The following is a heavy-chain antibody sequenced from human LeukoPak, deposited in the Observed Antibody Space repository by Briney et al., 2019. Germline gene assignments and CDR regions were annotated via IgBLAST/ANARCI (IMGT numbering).Heavy chain of an antibody. Sequence: GGSLRLSCAASGFTFSSYSMNWVRQAPGKGLEWVSSISSSSSYIYYADSVKGRFTISRDNAKNSLYLQMNSLRAEDTAVYYCARGGYGGGYYYYMDVWGKGTTVTVSS. CDR2: ISSSSSYI. CDR1: GFTFSSYS. D-gene: IGHD3-10*01. V-gene: IGHV3-21*01. J-gene: IGHJ6*03. CDR3: ARGGYGGGYYYYMDV.